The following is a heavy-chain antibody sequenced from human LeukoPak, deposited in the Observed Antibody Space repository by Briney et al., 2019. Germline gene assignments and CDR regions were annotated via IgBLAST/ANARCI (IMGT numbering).Heavy chain of an antibody. V-gene: IGHV3-7*03. Sequence: GGSLRLSCAASGFPFSSYSMTWVRQAPGKGLEWVANIKPDGTTKFYVDSVKGRFTISRDNAKNSLYLQMNSLRAEDTAVYYCARGRYDLDIWGQGTMVTASS. D-gene: IGHD1-1*01. CDR1: GFPFSSYS. J-gene: IGHJ3*02. CDR3: ARGRYDLDI. CDR2: IKPDGTTK.